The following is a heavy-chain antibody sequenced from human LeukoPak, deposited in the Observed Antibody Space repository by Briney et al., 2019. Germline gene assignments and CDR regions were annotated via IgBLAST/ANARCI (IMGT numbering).Heavy chain of an antibody. V-gene: IGHV4-38-2*02. D-gene: IGHD2-2*01. CDR1: GYSISSGYY. Sequence: SETLSLTCAVSGYSISSGYYWGWIRQPPGKGLEWIGSIYHSGSTYYNPSLKSRVTISVDTSKNQFSLKLSSVTAADTAVYYCARDPGYCSCTSCSAYWGQGTLVTVSS. CDR3: ARDPGYCSCTSCSAY. J-gene: IGHJ4*02. CDR2: IYHSGST.